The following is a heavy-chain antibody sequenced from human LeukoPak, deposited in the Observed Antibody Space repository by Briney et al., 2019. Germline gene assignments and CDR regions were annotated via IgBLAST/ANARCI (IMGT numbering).Heavy chain of an antibody. CDR1: GFTFSSYA. Sequence: GGSLRLSCAASGFTFSSYAMNWVRQAPGKGLEWVSYISSLGSTIYYADSVKGRFTISRDNAKNSLYLQMNSLRAEDTAVYYCARGEQEMATMSIDYWGQGTLVTLSS. D-gene: IGHD5-24*01. CDR3: ARGEQEMATMSIDY. CDR2: ISSLGSTI. J-gene: IGHJ4*02. V-gene: IGHV3-48*01.